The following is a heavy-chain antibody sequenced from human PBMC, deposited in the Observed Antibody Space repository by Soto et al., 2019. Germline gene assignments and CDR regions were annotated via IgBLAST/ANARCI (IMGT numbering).Heavy chain of an antibody. Sequence: QVQLAESGGGVVQPGRSLRLSCAASGFTFSSYAMHWVRQAPGKGLEWVAVISYDGSNKYYADSVKGRFTISRDNSKNTLYLQMNSLRAEDTAVYYCARGYYYDSSGYWPADIDYWGQGTLVTVSS. CDR3: ARGYYYDSSGYWPADIDY. V-gene: IGHV3-30-3*01. CDR1: GFTFSSYA. CDR2: ISYDGSNK. D-gene: IGHD3-22*01. J-gene: IGHJ4*02.